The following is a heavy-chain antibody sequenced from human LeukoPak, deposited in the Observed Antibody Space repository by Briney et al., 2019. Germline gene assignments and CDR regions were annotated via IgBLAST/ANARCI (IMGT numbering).Heavy chain of an antibody. D-gene: IGHD1-1*01. J-gene: IGHJ5*02. V-gene: IGHV3-9*01. CDR1: GFNFDDYS. CDR3: VKDPSRKKWYISWFET. Sequence: GGSLRLSCAASGFNFDDYSMHWVRQAPGKGLEWVSSVSWNSANVLYADSVMRRFTISRDSAENSLYLQMDSLRAEDTAFYYCVKDPSRKKWYISWFETWGQGTLVTVSS. CDR2: VSWNSANV.